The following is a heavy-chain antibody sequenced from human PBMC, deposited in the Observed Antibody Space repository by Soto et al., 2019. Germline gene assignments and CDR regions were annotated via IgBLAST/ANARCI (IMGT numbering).Heavy chain of an antibody. Sequence: GASVKVSCKASGYTFTSYAMHWVRQAPGQRLEWMGWINAGNGNTKYSQKFQGRVTITRDTSASTAYMELSSLRSEDTAVYYCARVLYYYGSGSSLGYWGQGTLVTSPQ. J-gene: IGHJ4*02. CDR3: ARVLYYYGSGSSLGY. CDR1: GYTFTSYA. D-gene: IGHD3-10*01. CDR2: INAGNGNT. V-gene: IGHV1-3*01.